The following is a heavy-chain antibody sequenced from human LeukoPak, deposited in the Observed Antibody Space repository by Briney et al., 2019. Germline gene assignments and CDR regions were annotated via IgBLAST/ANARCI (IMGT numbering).Heavy chain of an antibody. J-gene: IGHJ3*02. CDR1: GGSISSYY. Sequence: SETLSPTCTVSGGSISSYYWSWIRQPPGKGLEWIGYIYYSGSTNYNPSLKSRVTISVDTSKNQFSLKLSSVTAADTAVYYCARDSSGWGAAFDIWGQGTMVTVSS. CDR2: IYYSGST. CDR3: ARDSSGWGAAFDI. V-gene: IGHV4-59*01. D-gene: IGHD6-19*01.